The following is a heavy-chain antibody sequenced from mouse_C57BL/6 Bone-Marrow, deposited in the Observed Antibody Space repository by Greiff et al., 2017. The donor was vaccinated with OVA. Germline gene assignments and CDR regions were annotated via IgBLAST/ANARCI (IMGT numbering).Heavy chain of an antibody. D-gene: IGHD3-2*02. CDR1: GFTFSSYA. CDR2: ISDGGSYS. Sequence: EVNVVESGGGLVKPGGSLKLSCAASGFTFSSYAMSWVRQTPEKRLEWVATISDGGSYSYYPDNVKGRFTISRDNAKNNLYLQMSHLKSEDTAMYYCARDLTAQATSFAYWGQGTLVTVSA. V-gene: IGHV5-4*01. J-gene: IGHJ3*01. CDR3: ARDLTAQATSFAY.